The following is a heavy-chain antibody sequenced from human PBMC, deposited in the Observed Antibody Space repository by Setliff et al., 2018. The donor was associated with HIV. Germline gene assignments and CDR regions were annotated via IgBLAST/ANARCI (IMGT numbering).Heavy chain of an antibody. Sequence: GASVKVSCKASGYTFTGYYMHWVRQAPGQGLEWMGWINPNNGGTNSAQKFQGRVTMTRDTSISTAYMELSRLRSDDTAVYFCARNWGDYGDYLGWFDPWGQGTLVTVSS. CDR1: GYTFTGYY. V-gene: IGHV1-2*02. J-gene: IGHJ5*02. CDR3: ARNWGDYGDYLGWFDP. CDR2: INPNNGGT. D-gene: IGHD4-17*01.